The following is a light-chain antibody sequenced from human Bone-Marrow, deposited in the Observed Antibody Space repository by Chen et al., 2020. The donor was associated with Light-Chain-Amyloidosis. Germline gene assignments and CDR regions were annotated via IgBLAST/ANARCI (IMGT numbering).Light chain of an antibody. CDR3: QSADSSGTYEVI. V-gene: IGLV3-25*03. Sequence: SYELTQPPSVSVSPGQTARITCSGDDLPTKYAYWYQQKQGQAPVLVIHRDTERPSGISERFSASRSGTTATLTISGVQAEDEADYHCQSADSSGTYEVIFGGGTKLTVL. J-gene: IGLJ2*01. CDR1: DLPTKY. CDR2: RDT.